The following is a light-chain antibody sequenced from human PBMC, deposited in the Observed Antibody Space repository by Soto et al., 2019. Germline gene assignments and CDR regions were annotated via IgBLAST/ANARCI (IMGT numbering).Light chain of an antibody. CDR3: RSYTSSSTPV. J-gene: IGLJ1*01. CDR1: SSAVGGYNY. Sequence: QATVTQTALVSGSPGQSSPPACTGTSSAVGGYNYVSWYQQHPGKAPKLMIYEVSSRPSGVSSRFSGSKSGNTASLTISGLQAEDEADYYCRSYTSSSTPVFGTGTKVTVL. V-gene: IGLV2-14*01. CDR2: EVS.